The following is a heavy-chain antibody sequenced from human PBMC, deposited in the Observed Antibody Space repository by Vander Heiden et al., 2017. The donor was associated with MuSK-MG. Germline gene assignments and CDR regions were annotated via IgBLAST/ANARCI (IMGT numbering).Heavy chain of an antibody. V-gene: IGHV2-5*02. CDR2: IYWDDDK. CDR1: GFSLSTSGVG. CDR3: AHILPLGSRAQTRERADNWFDP. D-gene: IGHD3-16*01. Sequence: QITLKESGPTLVKPTQTLTLTCTFSGFSLSTSGVGVGWIRQPPGKALEWLALIYWDDDKRYSPSLKSRLTITKDTSKNQVVLTMTNMDPVDTATYYCAHILPLGSRAQTRERADNWFDPWGQGTLVTVSS. J-gene: IGHJ5*02.